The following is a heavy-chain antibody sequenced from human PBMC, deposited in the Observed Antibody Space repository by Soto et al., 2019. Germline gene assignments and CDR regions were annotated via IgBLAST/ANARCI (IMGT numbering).Heavy chain of an antibody. V-gene: IGHV3-30-3*01. CDR2: ISFDGDAE. Sequence: QVQVVESGGGVVQPGGSLRLSCAASAFTLSTYTMHWVRQAPGKGREWVAVISFDGDAEYNADSVKGRFTVSRDDSKNALYLLMNSLRPEDTAIYYCARVLGGVPGIFDTWGQGTLVTVSS. D-gene: IGHD3-16*01. CDR3: ARVLGGVPGIFDT. CDR1: AFTLSTYT. J-gene: IGHJ4*02.